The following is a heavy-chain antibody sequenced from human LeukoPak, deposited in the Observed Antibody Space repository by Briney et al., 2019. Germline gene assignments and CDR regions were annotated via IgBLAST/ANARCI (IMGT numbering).Heavy chain of an antibody. J-gene: IGHJ6*01. V-gene: IGHV3-23*01. Sequence: GGSLTLSCPATGFTFRSYAISWVRQARGKGLAGVSAISGSGGRTYYAGCVSGRFTISRDNSKNTLYLQMNSLRAQDTGVYFCAKGGYHLNDYYGMDVWGQGTTVTVPS. CDR2: ISGSGGRT. CDR3: AKGGYHLNDYYGMDV. CDR1: GFTFRSYA. D-gene: IGHD2-2*01.